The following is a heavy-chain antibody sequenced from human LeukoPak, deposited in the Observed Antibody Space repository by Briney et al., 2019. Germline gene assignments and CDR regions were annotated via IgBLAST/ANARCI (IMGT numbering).Heavy chain of an antibody. V-gene: IGHV4-31*03. CDR2: IYYSGST. Sequence: SQTLSLTCTVSGGSISSGGYYWSWIRQHPGKGLEWIGYIYYSGSTYYNPSLKSRVTISVDTSKNQFSLKLRSVTAADTAVYYCARVRCSSTSCSCFDYWGQGTLVTVSS. CDR3: ARVRCSSTSCSCFDY. D-gene: IGHD2-2*01. J-gene: IGHJ4*02. CDR1: GGSISSGGYY.